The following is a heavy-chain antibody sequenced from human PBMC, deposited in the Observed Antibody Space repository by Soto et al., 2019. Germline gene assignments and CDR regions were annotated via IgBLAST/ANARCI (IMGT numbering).Heavy chain of an antibody. Sequence: GESLKISCNGSGYSFTSYWISWVRQMPGKGLEWMGRIDPSDSYTNYSPSFQGHVTISADKSISTAYLQWSSLKASDTAMYYCARDYDFWSGYYYGMDVWGQGTTVTVSS. CDR1: GYSFTSYW. CDR2: IDPSDSYT. D-gene: IGHD3-3*01. J-gene: IGHJ6*02. CDR3: ARDYDFWSGYYYGMDV. V-gene: IGHV5-10-1*01.